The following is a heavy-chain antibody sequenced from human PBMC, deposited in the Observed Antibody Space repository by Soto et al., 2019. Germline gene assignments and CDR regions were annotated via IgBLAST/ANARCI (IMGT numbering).Heavy chain of an antibody. CDR3: ARGGLGFGEPKKTAVFAY. D-gene: IGHD3-10*01. J-gene: IGHJ4*02. CDR2: INHSGST. Sequence: PSETLSLTCAVYGGSFSGYYWSWIRQPPGKGLEWIGEINHSGSTNYNPSLKSRVTISVDTSKNQFSLKLSSVTAADTAVYYCARGGLGFGEPKKTAVFAYWGQGTLVTVSS. V-gene: IGHV4-34*01. CDR1: GGSFSGYY.